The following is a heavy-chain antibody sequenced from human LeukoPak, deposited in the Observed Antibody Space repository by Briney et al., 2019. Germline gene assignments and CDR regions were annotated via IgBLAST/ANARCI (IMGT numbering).Heavy chain of an antibody. D-gene: IGHD1-26*01. CDR3: ARGLVGARYYFDY. Sequence: SETLCLTCAVSGGSISSYYWSCIRQPPGKGLEWIGHIYYSGSTNYNPSLKSRVTISVDTSKNQFSLKLSSVTAADTAVYYCARGLVGARYYFDYWGQGTLVTVSS. V-gene: IGHV4-59*01. CDR2: IYYSGST. J-gene: IGHJ4*02. CDR1: GGSISSYY.